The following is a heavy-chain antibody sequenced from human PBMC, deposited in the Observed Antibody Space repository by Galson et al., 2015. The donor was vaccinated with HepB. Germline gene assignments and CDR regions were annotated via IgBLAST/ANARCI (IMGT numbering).Heavy chain of an antibody. CDR2: IWYDGSNK. V-gene: IGHV3-33*06. Sequence: SLRLSCAASGFTFSSSGMHWVRQAPGKGLEWVAVIWYDGSNKYYAGSVKGRFTISRDNSKNMLYLQMNSLRAEDTAVYYCAKDRGAWHYYGMDVWGQGTTVTVSS. CDR3: AKDRGAWHYYGMDV. D-gene: IGHD3-10*01. J-gene: IGHJ6*02. CDR1: GFTFSSSG.